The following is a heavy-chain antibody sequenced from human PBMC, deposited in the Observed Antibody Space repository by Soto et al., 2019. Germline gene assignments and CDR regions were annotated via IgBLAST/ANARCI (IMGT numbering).Heavy chain of an antibody. CDR1: GFTFSSYA. J-gene: IGHJ6*02. V-gene: IGHV3-23*01. CDR2: ISGSGGST. D-gene: IGHD3-10*01. Sequence: EVQLLESGGGLVQPGGSLRLSCAASGFTFSSYAMSWVRQAPGKGLEWVSAISGSGGSTYYADSVKGRFTISRDNSKNTLYLQMKSLRAEDTGVYYWATDYYYSYGMDVWGQGTTVTVSS. CDR3: ATDYYYSYGMDV.